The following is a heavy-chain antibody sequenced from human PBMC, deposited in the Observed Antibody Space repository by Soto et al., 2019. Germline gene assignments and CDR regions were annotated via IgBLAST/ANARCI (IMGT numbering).Heavy chain of an antibody. V-gene: IGHV2-70*01. CDR2: IDWEDDK. CDR1: GFSLSTRGMC. D-gene: IGHD3-16*02. CDR3: TRVQLHLGELSFRDYYGMDV. Sequence: SGPTLVNPTETLTLTCTFSGFSLSTRGMCMGWIRQPPGKAPEWLAVIDWEDDKYYSTSLKTRLTISKDTSINQVVLRMTNMEPVDTATYYCTRVQLHLGELSFRDYYGMDVWGQGTTVTVSS. J-gene: IGHJ6*02.